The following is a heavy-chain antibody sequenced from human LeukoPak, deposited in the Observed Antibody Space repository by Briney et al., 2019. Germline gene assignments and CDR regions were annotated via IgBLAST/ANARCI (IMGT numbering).Heavy chain of an antibody. CDR2: IHYSGST. CDR1: GGSINSFY. Sequence: SETLSLTCTVSGGSINSFYWSWIRQPPGKGLEWIGYIHYSGSTNYNPSLKSRVAISLDTSNNQFSLKLSSVTAADTAVYYCARDICSSTSCYVEDRWFDPWGQGTLVTVSS. CDR3: ARDICSSTSCYVEDRWFDP. J-gene: IGHJ5*02. D-gene: IGHD2-2*01. V-gene: IGHV4-59*01.